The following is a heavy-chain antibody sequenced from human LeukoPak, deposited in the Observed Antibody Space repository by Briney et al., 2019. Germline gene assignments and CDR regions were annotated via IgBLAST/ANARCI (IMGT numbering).Heavy chain of an antibody. CDR1: GYTFTGYY. CDR2: INPNSGGT. J-gene: IGHJ3*02. V-gene: IGHV1-2*02. Sequence: GAPVKVSCKASGYTFTGYYMHWVRQAPGQGLEWMGWINPNSGGTNYAQNFQGRVTMTRDTSTSTVYMELSSLRSEDTAIYYCARIRDGYNDAYDIWGQGTVVTVPS. D-gene: IGHD5-24*01. CDR3: ARIRDGYNDAYDI.